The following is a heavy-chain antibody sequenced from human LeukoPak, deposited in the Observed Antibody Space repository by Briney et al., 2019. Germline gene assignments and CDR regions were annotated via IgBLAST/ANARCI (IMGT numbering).Heavy chain of an antibody. D-gene: IGHD3-10*01. CDR1: GGSISTSSYY. Sequence: SETLSLTCTVSGGSISTSSYYWGWIRQPPGKGLEWIGTIYYSGSTYYNPSLKSRVTISVDTSENQFSLKLSSVTAADTAVYYCARYVVYGSGKYYFDYWGQGTLVTVSS. CDR3: ARYVVYGSGKYYFDY. V-gene: IGHV4-39*01. J-gene: IGHJ4*02. CDR2: IYYSGST.